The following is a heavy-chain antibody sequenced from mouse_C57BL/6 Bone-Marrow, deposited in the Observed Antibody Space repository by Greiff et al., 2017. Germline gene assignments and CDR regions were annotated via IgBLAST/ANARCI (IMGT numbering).Heavy chain of an antibody. D-gene: IGHD1-1*01. Sequence: QVQLKQSGAELARPGASVKLSCKASGYTFTSYGISWVKQRPGQGLEWIGEIYPRSGNTYYNEKFKGKATLTADTSSSTAYMELRSLTSEDSAVYFCARSRDYWGQGTTLTVSS. CDR3: ARSRDY. CDR1: GYTFTSYG. CDR2: IYPRSGNT. J-gene: IGHJ2*01. V-gene: IGHV1-81*01.